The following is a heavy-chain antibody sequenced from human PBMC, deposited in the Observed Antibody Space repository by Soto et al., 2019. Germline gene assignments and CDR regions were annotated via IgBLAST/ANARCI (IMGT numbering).Heavy chain of an antibody. Sequence: SETLSLTCAVYGGSFSGYYWSWIRQPPGKGLEWIGEINHSGSTNYNPSLKSRVTISVDTSKNQFSLKLSSVTAADTAVYYCARDLGGWPDYWGQGTLVTSPQ. J-gene: IGHJ4*02. CDR3: ARDLGGWPDY. CDR2: INHSGST. D-gene: IGHD2-15*01. CDR1: GGSFSGYY. V-gene: IGHV4-34*01.